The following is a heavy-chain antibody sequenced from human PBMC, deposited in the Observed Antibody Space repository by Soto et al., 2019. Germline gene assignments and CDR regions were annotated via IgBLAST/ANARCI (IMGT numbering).Heavy chain of an antibody. Sequence: SETLSLTCTVSGGSISSSSYYWGWIRQPPGKGLEWIGSIYYSGSTYYNPSLKSRVTISVDTSKNQFSLKLSSVTAADTVVYYCARRGLQIGGATDAFDIWVQGTMVTVSS. CDR2: IYYSGST. CDR3: ARRGLQIGGATDAFDI. J-gene: IGHJ3*02. CDR1: GGSISSSSYY. V-gene: IGHV4-39*01. D-gene: IGHD1-26*01.